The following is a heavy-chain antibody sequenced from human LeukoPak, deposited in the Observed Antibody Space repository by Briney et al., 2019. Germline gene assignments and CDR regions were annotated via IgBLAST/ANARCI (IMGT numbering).Heavy chain of an antibody. V-gene: IGHV1-2*02. J-gene: IGHJ3*02. CDR2: INPNSGDT. CDR1: GYTFTSYG. D-gene: IGHD2-15*01. CDR3: AKTVPYCSGTSCYHIDVFDI. Sequence: ASVKVSCKASGYTFTSYGISWVRQAPGQGLEWMGWINPNSGDTQYAQKFQGGVTMTRDTSFSTAYMELSTLRSDDTAVYYCAKTVPYCSGTSCYHIDVFDIWGQGTMLTVSS.